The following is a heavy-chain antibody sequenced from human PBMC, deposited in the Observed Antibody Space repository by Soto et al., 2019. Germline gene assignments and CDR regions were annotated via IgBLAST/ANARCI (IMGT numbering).Heavy chain of an antibody. Sequence: SVTVSCKASGGTFSSYAISWVRQAPGQGLEWMGGIIPIFGTANYAQKFQGRVTITADESTSTAYMELSSLRSEDTAVYYCARVPRLYYYGSGSYLEWGQGTLVTVSS. J-gene: IGHJ4*02. CDR3: ARVPRLYYYGSGSYLE. D-gene: IGHD3-10*01. CDR1: GGTFSSYA. V-gene: IGHV1-69*13. CDR2: IIPIFGTA.